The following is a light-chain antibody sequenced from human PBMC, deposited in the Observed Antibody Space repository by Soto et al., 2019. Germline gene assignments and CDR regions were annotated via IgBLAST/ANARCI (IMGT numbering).Light chain of an antibody. CDR3: QQYDSVPYT. CDR2: DAS. CDR1: QDISNY. V-gene: IGKV1-33*01. J-gene: IGKJ2*01. Sequence: DIQMTQSPSSLSASVGDRVTITCQASQDISNYLNWYQQKVGKAPKLLIYDASNLETGVPSRFSGSGSGTDFTFTISSLQPEDIATYYCQQYDSVPYTFGQGTKLEI.